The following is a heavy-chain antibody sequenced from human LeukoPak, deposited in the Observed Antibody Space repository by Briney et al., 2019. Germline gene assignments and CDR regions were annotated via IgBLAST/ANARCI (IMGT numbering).Heavy chain of an antibody. Sequence: GESLKISCKGSGYSFTSYWIGWVRQVPGKGLEWMGIIYPGDSDTRYSPSFQGQVTISADKSISTAYLQWSGLKASDTAMYYCARRAEAAAGTGGWFDPWGQGTLVTVST. V-gene: IGHV5-51*01. CDR1: GYSFTSYW. J-gene: IGHJ5*02. CDR2: IYPGDSDT. CDR3: ARRAEAAAGTGGWFDP. D-gene: IGHD6-13*01.